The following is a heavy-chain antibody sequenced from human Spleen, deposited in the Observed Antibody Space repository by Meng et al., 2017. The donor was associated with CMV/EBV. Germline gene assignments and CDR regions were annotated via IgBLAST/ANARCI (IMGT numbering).Heavy chain of an antibody. D-gene: IGHD2-15*01. CDR2: INPNSGFT. V-gene: IGHV1-2*02. Sequence: ASVKVSCKASGYTFTDSFIHWVRQAPGQGLEWMGWINPNSGFTNYAQKFQGRVTITKDTSFTTAYMDLSRLRSDDTAMYYCARGLEDFVVEPPTVWSDFWGQGTLVTVSS. CDR3: ARGLEDFVVEPPTVWSDF. J-gene: IGHJ4*02. CDR1: GYTFTDSF.